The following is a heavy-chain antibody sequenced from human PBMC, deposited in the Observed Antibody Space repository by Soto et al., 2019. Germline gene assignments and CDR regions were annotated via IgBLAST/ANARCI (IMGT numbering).Heavy chain of an antibody. CDR3: ASNWDPHKIAAPHFDY. CDR1: GGSISSSSYY. Sequence: SETLSLTCTVSGGSISSSSYYWGWIRQPPGKGLEWIGSIYYSGSTYYNPSLKSRVTISVDTSKNQFSLKLSSVTAADTAVYYCASNWDPHKIAAPHFDYWGQGTLVTVSS. V-gene: IGHV4-39*01. CDR2: IYYSGST. J-gene: IGHJ4*02. D-gene: IGHD6-13*01.